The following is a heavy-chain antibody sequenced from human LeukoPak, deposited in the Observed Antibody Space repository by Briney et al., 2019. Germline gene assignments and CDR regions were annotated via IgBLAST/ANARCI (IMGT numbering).Heavy chain of an antibody. Sequence: GGSLRLSCAASGFIFRDYAMSWVRQTPAGGLEWVSSLRGDGETFYTDSVKGRFTLSRDHSRNTVYLQLSNLGVEDTAVYYCAKASWVSSADAVLWGQGTLVTVS. CDR3: AKASWVSSADAVL. D-gene: IGHD3-16*01. CDR1: GFIFRDYA. J-gene: IGHJ4*02. V-gene: IGHV3-23*01. CDR2: LRGDGET.